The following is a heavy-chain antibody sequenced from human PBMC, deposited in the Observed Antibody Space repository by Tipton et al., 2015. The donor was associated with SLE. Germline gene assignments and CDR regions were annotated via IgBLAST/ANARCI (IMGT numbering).Heavy chain of an antibody. J-gene: IGHJ5*02. CDR1: GGSFSGYY. D-gene: IGHD6-19*01. CDR3: ARATSVWMYNWFDP. V-gene: IGHV4-34*01. Sequence: TLSLTCAVYGGSFSGYYWSWIRQPPGKGLEWIGEINHSGGTNYNPSLKSRVTISVDTSKNQFSLKLTSVTAADTAVYYCARATSVWMYNWFDPWGQGTLVTVSS. CDR2: INHSGGT.